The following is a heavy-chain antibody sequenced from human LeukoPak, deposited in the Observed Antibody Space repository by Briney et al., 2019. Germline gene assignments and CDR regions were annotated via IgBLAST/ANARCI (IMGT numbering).Heavy chain of an antibody. CDR3: ARDLSAYSYGFGGDC. J-gene: IGHJ4*02. Sequence: GGSLRLSCEASGFIVSANFMNWVRQAPGKGLEWVSVMYSVGTTYYADSVKGRFTVSRDPSKNTLYLQMDSLRVEDTAVYYCARDLSAYSYGFGGDCWGQGTRVIVSS. V-gene: IGHV3-66*01. D-gene: IGHD1-26*01. CDR1: GFIVSANF. CDR2: MYSVGTT.